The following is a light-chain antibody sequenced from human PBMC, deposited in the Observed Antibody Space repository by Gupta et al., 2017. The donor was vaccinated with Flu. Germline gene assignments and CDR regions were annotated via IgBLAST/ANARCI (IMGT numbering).Light chain of an antibody. Sequence: EIVLTQSPGTLSLSPGERATLSCRASQSISSSSLAWYHQRPGQAPRLLLYAASTRATGIPDRFSGSGSGTDFTLTISRLEPEDFAVYYCQQYGSPPYMYSFGQGTKLEIK. CDR3: QQYGSPPYMYS. CDR2: AAS. V-gene: IGKV3-20*01. CDR1: QSISSSS. J-gene: IGKJ2*03.